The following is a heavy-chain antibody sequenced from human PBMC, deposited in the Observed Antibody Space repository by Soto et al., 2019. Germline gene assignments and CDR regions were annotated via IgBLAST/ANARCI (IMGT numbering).Heavy chain of an antibody. Sequence: EVQLVESGGGLVQPGRSLRLSCAASGFTFDDYAMHWVRQAPGKGLEWVSGISWNSGNIIYADSVKGRFTISRDNAKNSLYLQMNSLRLEDTALYYCAKGGWWGQGTLVTVSS. CDR2: ISWNSGNI. V-gene: IGHV3-9*01. J-gene: IGHJ4*02. D-gene: IGHD6-19*01. CDR3: AKGGW. CDR1: GFTFDDYA.